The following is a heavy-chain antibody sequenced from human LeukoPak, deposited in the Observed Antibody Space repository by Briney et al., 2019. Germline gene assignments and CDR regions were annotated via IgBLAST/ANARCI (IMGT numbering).Heavy chain of an antibody. V-gene: IGHV4-31*03. D-gene: IGHD3-22*01. Sequence: SQTLSLTCTVSGGSISSGGYYWSWIRQHPGKGLEWIGYIYYSGSTYYNPSLKSRVTISVDTSKSQFSLKLSSVTAADTAVYYCARAPYDSSGYYYYFDYWGQGTLVTVSS. CDR1: GGSISSGGYY. CDR3: ARAPYDSSGYYYYFDY. CDR2: IYYSGST. J-gene: IGHJ4*02.